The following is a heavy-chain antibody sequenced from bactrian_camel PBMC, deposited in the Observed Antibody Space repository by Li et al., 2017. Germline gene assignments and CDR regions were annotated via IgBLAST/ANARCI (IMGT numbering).Heavy chain of an antibody. CDR3: AARRSRGYCDATQNFFNY. Sequence: HVQLVESGGGSVQAGGSLRLSCAASESTYRSMCMAWFRQAPGSQRETVATVDSIGVTKVAGSVKGRFTISQDSAKNTLYLQMNSLKPEDTAMYYCAARRSRGYCDATQNFFNYWGQGTQVTVS. CDR2: VDSIGVT. V-gene: IGHV3S53*01. D-gene: IGHD2*01. J-gene: IGHJ4*01. CDR1: ESTYRSMC.